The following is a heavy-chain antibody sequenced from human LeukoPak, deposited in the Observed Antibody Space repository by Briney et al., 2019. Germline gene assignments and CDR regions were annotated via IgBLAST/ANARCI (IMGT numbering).Heavy chain of an antibody. CDR2: ISGSGGST. CDR1: GFTFSSYE. D-gene: IGHD3-22*01. CDR3: AKDRLTMIVAHGWFDP. Sequence: QPGGSLRLSCAASGFTFSSYEMNWVRQAPGKGLEWVSAISGSGGSTYYADSVKGRFTISRDNSKNTLYLQMNSLRAEDTAVYYCAKDRLTMIVAHGWFDPWGQGTLVTVSS. V-gene: IGHV3-23*01. J-gene: IGHJ5*02.